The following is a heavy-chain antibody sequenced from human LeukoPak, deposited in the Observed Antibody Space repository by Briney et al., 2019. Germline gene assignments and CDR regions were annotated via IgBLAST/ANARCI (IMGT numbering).Heavy chain of an antibody. J-gene: IGHJ6*02. CDR2: IWYDGSNK. CDR1: GFTFSSYG. V-gene: IGHV3-33*01. D-gene: IGHD3-10*01. Sequence: GGSLRLSCAASGFTFSSYGMHWVRQAPGKGLEWVAVIWYDGSNKYCADSVKGRFTISRDNSKNTLYLQMNSLRAEDTAVYYCAREPGAFYYGSGSYPYYYYGMDVWGQGTTVTVSS. CDR3: AREPGAFYYGSGSYPYYYYGMDV.